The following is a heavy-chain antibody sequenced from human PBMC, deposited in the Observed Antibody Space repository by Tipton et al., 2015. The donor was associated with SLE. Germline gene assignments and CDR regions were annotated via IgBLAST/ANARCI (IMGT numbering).Heavy chain of an antibody. CDR1: GGSLSAYY. J-gene: IGHJ4*02. V-gene: IGHV4-59*01. CDR3: ARKETGTMRDY. Sequence: TLSLTCTVSGGSLSAYYWSWIRQSPGRGLEWIAYNYYSESNTESTNYNPSLKSRLTISGDTSKNQFSLKLTSVTAADTAVYYCARKETGTMRDYWGQGTLVSVSS. D-gene: IGHD1-1*01. CDR2: NYYSESNTEST.